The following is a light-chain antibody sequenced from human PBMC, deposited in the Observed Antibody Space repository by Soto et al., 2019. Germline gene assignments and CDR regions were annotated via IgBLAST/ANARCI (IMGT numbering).Light chain of an antibody. V-gene: IGKV3-15*01. CDR3: QQYNNWPPYT. CDR2: GAS. J-gene: IGKJ2*01. Sequence: EIVMTQSPATLSVSPGERATLSCRASQSVSSNLAWYQQKPGQAPRLLIYGASTRATGIPARFSGSGSGTECHLTISSLQSEDFAVYYCQQYNNWPPYTLGQGTKLEIK. CDR1: QSVSSN.